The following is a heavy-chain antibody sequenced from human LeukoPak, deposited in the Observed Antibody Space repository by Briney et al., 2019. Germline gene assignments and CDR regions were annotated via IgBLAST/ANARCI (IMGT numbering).Heavy chain of an antibody. D-gene: IGHD3-22*01. CDR2: IYYSGST. CDR3: ARGSGYYDSSGYQGDFYFDY. Sequence: SETLSLTCTVSGGSISSYCWSWIRQPPGKGLEWIGYIYYSGSTNYNPSLKSRVTISVDTSKNQFSLKLSSVTAADTAVYYCARGSGYYDSSGYQGDFYFDYWGQGTLVTVSS. CDR1: GGSISSYC. J-gene: IGHJ4*02. V-gene: IGHV4-59*01.